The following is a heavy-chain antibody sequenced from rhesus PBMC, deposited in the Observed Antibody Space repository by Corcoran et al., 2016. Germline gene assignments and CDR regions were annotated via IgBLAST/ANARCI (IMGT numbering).Heavy chain of an antibody. CDR3: ARANWGPDY. D-gene: IGHD7-45*01. CDR1: GFSFSDSH. CDR2: ISNCGERT. V-gene: IGHV3-178*01. J-gene: IGHJ4*01. Sequence: EVQLVESGGGLAKPGGSLRLSCAASGFSFSDSHMDWVRPAPGKGREWVSRISNCGERTWYADSVKGRFTISRESAKNTLYLQMSSLTTEDTAVYYCARANWGPDYWGQGVLVTVSS.